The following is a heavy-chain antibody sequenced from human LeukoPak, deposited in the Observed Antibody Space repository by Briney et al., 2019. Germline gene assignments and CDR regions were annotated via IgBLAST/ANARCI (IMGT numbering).Heavy chain of an antibody. Sequence: SGGSLRLSCAASGFTFSSYGVHWVRQAPGKGLEWVAVISYDGSNKYYADSVKGRFTISRDNSKNTLYLQMNSLRAEDTAVYYCAKDTVVSGYCSGGSCYEFDYWGQGTLVTVSS. CDR1: GFTFSSYG. CDR3: AKDTVVSGYCSGGSCYEFDY. V-gene: IGHV3-30*18. D-gene: IGHD2-15*01. J-gene: IGHJ4*02. CDR2: ISYDGSNK.